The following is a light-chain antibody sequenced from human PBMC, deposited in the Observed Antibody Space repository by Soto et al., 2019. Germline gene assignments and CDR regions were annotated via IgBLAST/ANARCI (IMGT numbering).Light chain of an antibody. J-gene: IGKJ5*01. V-gene: IGKV1D-16*01. CDR1: QGISTF. Sequence: DIQLTQSPSSLSASVGDRVTISCWASQGISTFLAWYQQKPGKAPKSLIKTASTLQSGVPSRFSGSGSDTDFILTISSLQPEDFATYYCQQYSSYPRTFGQGTRLDLK. CDR2: TAS. CDR3: QQYSSYPRT.